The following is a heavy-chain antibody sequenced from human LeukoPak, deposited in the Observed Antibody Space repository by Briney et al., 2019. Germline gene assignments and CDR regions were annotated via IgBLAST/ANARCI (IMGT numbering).Heavy chain of an antibody. CDR2: IRSKANSYAT. V-gene: IGHV3-73*01. Sequence: GGSLRLSCAASGFTFSGSAMHWVRQASGKGLEWVGRIRSKANSYATAYAASVKGRFTISRDDSKNTAYLQMNSLKTEDTAVYYCAREACPDVWGQGTMVTVSS. J-gene: IGHJ3*01. CDR3: AREACPDV. CDR1: GFTFSGSA.